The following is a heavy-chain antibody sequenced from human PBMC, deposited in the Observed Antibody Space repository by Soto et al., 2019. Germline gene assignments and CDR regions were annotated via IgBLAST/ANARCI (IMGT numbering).Heavy chain of an antibody. CDR3: ARIGYYYDSSGYYIRPKNYYYYGMDV. D-gene: IGHD3-22*01. J-gene: IGHJ6*02. Sequence: QVQLVQSGAEVKKPGSSVKVSCKASGGTFSSYAISWVRQAPGQGLEWMGGIIPIFGTANYAQKFQGRVTITADESTSTAYMELSSLRSEDTAVYYCARIGYYYDSSGYYIRPKNYYYYGMDVWGQGTTVTVSS. CDR2: IIPIFGTA. CDR1: GGTFSSYA. V-gene: IGHV1-69*01.